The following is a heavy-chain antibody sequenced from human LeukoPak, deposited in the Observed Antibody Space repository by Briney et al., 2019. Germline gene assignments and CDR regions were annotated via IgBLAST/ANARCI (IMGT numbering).Heavy chain of an antibody. J-gene: IGHJ6*02. CDR1: GDSVSSNSAA. V-gene: IGHV6-1*01. CDR3: ARAWRGDIVVVVAATDYYYGMDV. CDR2: TYYRSKWYN. D-gene: IGHD2-15*01. Sequence: SQTLSLTCAISGDSVSSNSAAWNWIRQSPSRGLEWLGRTYYRSKWYNDYAVSVKSRITINPDTSKNQFSLKLSSVTAADTAVYYCARAWRGDIVVVVAATDYYYGMDVWGQGTTVTVSS.